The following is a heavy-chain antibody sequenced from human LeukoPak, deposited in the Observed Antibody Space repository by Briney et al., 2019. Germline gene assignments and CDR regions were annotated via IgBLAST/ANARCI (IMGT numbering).Heavy chain of an antibody. V-gene: IGHV4-59*08. D-gene: IGHD2-15*01. CDR2: IYYSGST. CDR1: GGSISSYY. Sequence: SETLSLTCTVSGGSISSYYWSWIRQPPGKGLEWIGYIYYSGSTNYNPSLKSRVTISVDTSKNQFSLKLISVTAADTAVYYCARHVTVHYSSFDYWGQGTLVTVSS. J-gene: IGHJ4*02. CDR3: ARHVTVHYSSFDY.